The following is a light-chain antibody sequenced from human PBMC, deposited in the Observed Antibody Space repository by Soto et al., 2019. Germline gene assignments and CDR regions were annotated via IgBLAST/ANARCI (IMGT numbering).Light chain of an antibody. CDR3: QQYGGSPRT. J-gene: IGKJ1*01. V-gene: IGKV3-20*01. CDR1: QSINKNY. CDR2: GAS. Sequence: EIVLTQSPGTLSLSPGERATLSCRARQSINKNYLAWYQQKRGQAPRLLIYGASSRATGIPDRFSGSGSGTDFPLTISRLEPEDFAVYYCQQYGGSPRTFGQGTKVEIK.